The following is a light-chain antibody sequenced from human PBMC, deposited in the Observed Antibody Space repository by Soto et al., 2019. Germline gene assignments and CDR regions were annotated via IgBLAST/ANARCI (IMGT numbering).Light chain of an antibody. CDR1: QSVSSR. CDR2: GAS. J-gene: IGKJ5*01. CDR3: QQYGTTRIT. V-gene: IGKV3-20*01. Sequence: EMVRTQSPATLSVSPGERATLSCRASQSVSSRLAWYQQKRGQAPRLLMYGASNRATGIPDRFSGSGSETDFTLTISRLEPEDFAVYYCQQYGTTRITFGQGTRLETK.